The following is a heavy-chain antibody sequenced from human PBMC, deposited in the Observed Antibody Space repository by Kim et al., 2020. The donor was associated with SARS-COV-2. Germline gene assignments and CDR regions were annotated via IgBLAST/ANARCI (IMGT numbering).Heavy chain of an antibody. CDR2: INTDTGKP. Sequence: ASVKVSCKASGYSFTGYSMNWVRQAPGQGLEWMGWINTDTGKPTYAQGFTGRFVFSLDTSVSTASLQISSLRADDTAVYYCARGERAAAGRSPLGYWGQGTLVTVSS. J-gene: IGHJ4*02. D-gene: IGHD6-13*01. V-gene: IGHV7-4-1*02. CDR3: ARGERAAAGRSPLGY. CDR1: GYSFTGYS.